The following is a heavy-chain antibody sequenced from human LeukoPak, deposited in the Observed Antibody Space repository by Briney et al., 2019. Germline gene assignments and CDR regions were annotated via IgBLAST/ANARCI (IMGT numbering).Heavy chain of an antibody. D-gene: IGHD3-22*01. Sequence: PSETLSLTCTVSGYSISSGYYWGWIRQPPGKGLEWIGSIYHSGSTYYNPSLKSRVTISVDTSKNQFSLKLSSVTAADTAVYYCARAVGTHYYDSSGYRVRGAFDIWGQGTMVTVSS. CDR1: GYSISSGYY. J-gene: IGHJ3*02. V-gene: IGHV4-38-2*02. CDR2: IYHSGST. CDR3: ARAVGTHYYDSSGYRVRGAFDI.